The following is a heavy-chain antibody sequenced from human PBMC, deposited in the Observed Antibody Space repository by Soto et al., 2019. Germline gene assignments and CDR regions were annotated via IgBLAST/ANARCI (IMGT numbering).Heavy chain of an antibody. D-gene: IGHD3-9*01. J-gene: IGHJ4*02. V-gene: IGHV4-30-2*01. Sequence: QLQLQESGSGLVKPSQTLSLTCAVSGGSISSGGYSWNWIRQPPGKGLEWIGYIYHSGGTYYNPSLKSRVAISVDKSKNQFSLKLSSVTAADPAVYYCARDSLTGYDFDYWGQGMLVTVSS. CDR2: IYHSGGT. CDR1: GGSISSGGYS. CDR3: ARDSLTGYDFDY.